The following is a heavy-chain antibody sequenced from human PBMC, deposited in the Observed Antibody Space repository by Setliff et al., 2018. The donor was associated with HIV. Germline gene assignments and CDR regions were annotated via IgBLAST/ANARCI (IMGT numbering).Heavy chain of an antibody. J-gene: IGHJ6*03. Sequence: PGGSLRLSCSASGFTFSSFAMTWVRQAPGKGLEWVGRIKAKTDGGTTDYAAPVKGRFTVSRDDSKNTLYLQMNSLKTEDTAVYYCTTVNYGDYYYYYMDVWGKGTTVTVSS. CDR2: IKAKTDGGTT. CDR3: TTVNYGDYYYYYMDV. V-gene: IGHV3-15*01. CDR1: GFTFSSFA. D-gene: IGHD4-17*01.